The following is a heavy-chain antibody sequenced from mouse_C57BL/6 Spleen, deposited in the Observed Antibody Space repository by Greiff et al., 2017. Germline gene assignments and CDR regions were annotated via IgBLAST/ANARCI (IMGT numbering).Heavy chain of an antibody. D-gene: IGHD1-1*01. J-gene: IGHJ2*01. Sequence: QVQLQQPGAELVKPGASVKLSCKASGYTFTSYWMHWVKQRPGQGLEWIGMIHPNSGSTNYNEKFKSKATLTVDKSSSTAYMQLSSLTSEDSAVYYCARKEAYDYFDYWGQGTTLTVSS. V-gene: IGHV1-64*01. CDR2: IHPNSGST. CDR3: ARKEAYDYFDY. CDR1: GYTFTSYW.